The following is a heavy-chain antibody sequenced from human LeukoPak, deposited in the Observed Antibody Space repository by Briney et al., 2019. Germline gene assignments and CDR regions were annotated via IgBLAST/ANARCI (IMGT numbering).Heavy chain of an antibody. CDR1: GFTFSSNG. CDR2: ISGSGDKT. J-gene: IGHJ4*02. V-gene: IGHV3-23*01. CDR3: AKTNGYYDL. Sequence: GGSLRLSCAASGFTFSSNGMSWVRKAPGKGLEWVSSISGSGDKTYYAGSVKGRFTISRDNSKSTMYLQMNSLRAEDTAVYHCAKTNGYYDLWGQGTLVIVSS. D-gene: IGHD3-22*01.